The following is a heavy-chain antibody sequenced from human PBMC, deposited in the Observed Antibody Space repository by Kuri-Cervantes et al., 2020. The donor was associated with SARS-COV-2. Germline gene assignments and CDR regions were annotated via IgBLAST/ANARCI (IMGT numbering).Heavy chain of an antibody. CDR2: INPDGGYT. J-gene: IGHJ4*02. CDR1: GFTFSSYW. CDR3: VRDGDHWNFDY. V-gene: IGHV3-74*01. Sequence: GESLKISCAASGFTFSSYWMSWVRQAPGKGLVWVSRINPDGGYTNNADYVKGRFTLSRDNAKNMLFLQMNSLRVEDTAVYYCVRDGDHWNFDYWGQGTLVTVSS. D-gene: IGHD1-1*01.